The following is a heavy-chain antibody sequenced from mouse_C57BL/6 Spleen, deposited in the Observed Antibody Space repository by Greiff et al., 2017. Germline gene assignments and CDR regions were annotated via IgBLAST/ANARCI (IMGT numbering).Heavy chain of an antibody. D-gene: IGHD1-1*01. J-gene: IGHJ2*01. CDR1: GFTFSNYW. V-gene: IGHV6-3*01. Sequence: EVKLVESGGGLVQPGGSMKLSCVASGFTFSNYWMNWVRQSPEKGLEWVAQIRLKSGNYATHYAESVKGSFTISRDDSKTSVYLQMHNLRAEDTEIYYCSYYGSSLDYWGQGTTLTVSS. CDR3: SYYGSSLDY. CDR2: IRLKSGNYAT.